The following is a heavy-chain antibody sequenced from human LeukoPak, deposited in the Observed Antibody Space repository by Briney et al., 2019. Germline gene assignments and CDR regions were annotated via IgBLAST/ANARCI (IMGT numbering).Heavy chain of an antibody. CDR1: GGSIRSYY. V-gene: IGHV4-59*01. Sequence: SETLSLTCTVSGGSIRSYYWSWIRHPPGKGLEWIGYIHYSGSTTYNPSLKSRVTISVDMSKTQFSLKMSSVTGADTGVYYCAAGNWGYFDYWGQGTLVTVSS. CDR3: AAGNWGYFDY. J-gene: IGHJ4*02. CDR2: IHYSGST. D-gene: IGHD7-27*01.